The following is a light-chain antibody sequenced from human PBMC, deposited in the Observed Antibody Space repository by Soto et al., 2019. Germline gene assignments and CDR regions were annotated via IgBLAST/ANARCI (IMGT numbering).Light chain of an antibody. V-gene: IGKV3-11*01. CDR2: DAS. J-gene: IGKJ3*01. CDR1: QSVSSY. Sequence: EIVLTQSPATLSLSPGERATLSCRASQSVSSYLAWYQQKLGQAPMLLIYDASNSSTGIPARFSGSGSGTVFTLTISSLEPEDFAVYYCQPRSNWPPGFTFGPWTKVDIK. CDR3: QPRSNWPPGFT.